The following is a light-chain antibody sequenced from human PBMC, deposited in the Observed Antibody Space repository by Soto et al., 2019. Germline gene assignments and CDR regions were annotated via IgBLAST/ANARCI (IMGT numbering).Light chain of an antibody. Sequence: DIQMTQSPSTLSASLGDRVTITCRASQSISSWLAWYQQKPGKAPKLLIYDASSLESGVPSRFSGSGSGTEFTLTISSLQPDDLATYYCQQYNSYWTFGQGTKVDIK. V-gene: IGKV1-5*01. CDR3: QQYNSYWT. CDR1: QSISSW. J-gene: IGKJ1*01. CDR2: DAS.